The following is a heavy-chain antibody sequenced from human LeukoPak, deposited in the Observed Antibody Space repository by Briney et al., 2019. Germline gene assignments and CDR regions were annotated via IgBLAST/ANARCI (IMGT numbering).Heavy chain of an antibody. J-gene: IGHJ4*02. V-gene: IGHV4-34*01. D-gene: IGHD3-16*02. CDR1: GGSFSGYY. CDR3: ARGSDYDYVWESYRPKKTIDY. CDR2: INHSGST. Sequence: PSETLSLTCAVYGGSFSGYYWSWIRQPPGKGLEWIGEINHSGSTNYNPSLKSRVTISVDTSKNQFPLKLSSVTAADTAVYYCARGSDYDYVWESYRPKKTIDYWGQGTLVTVSS.